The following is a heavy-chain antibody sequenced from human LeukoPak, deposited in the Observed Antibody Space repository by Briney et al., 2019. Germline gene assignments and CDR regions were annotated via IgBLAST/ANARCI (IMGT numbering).Heavy chain of an antibody. V-gene: IGHV3-7*01. D-gene: IGHD5-12*01. J-gene: IGHJ3*02. CDR3: ARGIGGYDRGAFDI. Sequence: GGSLRLSCAASGFTFSSYWMSWVRQAPGKGLEWVANIKQDGSEKYYVDSVKGRFTISRDNAKNSLYLQMNSLRAEDTAVYYCARGIGGYDRGAFDIWGQGTMVTVSS. CDR2: IKQDGSEK. CDR1: GFTFSSYW.